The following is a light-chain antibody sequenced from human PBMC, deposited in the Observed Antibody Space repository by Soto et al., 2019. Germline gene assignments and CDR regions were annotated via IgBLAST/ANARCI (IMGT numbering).Light chain of an antibody. CDR1: SSNIGAGYD. CDR2: GNS. V-gene: IGLV1-40*01. J-gene: IGLJ2*01. CDR3: QSYDSSLSVVV. Sequence: QSVLTQPPSVSGAPGQRVTISCTGSSSNIGAGYDVHWYQQLPGTAPKLLIYGNSNRPSGVPDRLSGSKSGTSASLAITGLQAEDEADYYCQSYDSSLSVVVFGGGTKLTVL.